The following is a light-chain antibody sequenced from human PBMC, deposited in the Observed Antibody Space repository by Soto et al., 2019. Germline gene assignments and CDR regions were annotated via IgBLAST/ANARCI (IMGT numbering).Light chain of an antibody. J-gene: IGKJ2*01. V-gene: IGKV1-5*03. Sequence: DIQMTQSPSTLSASVGDRVTITCRASQSISSWLAWYQQKPGKAPKLLIYQASSLESGVPPRFSGSGSGTEFTLTISSLQPEDFATYYCQEYNSYSPYTFGQGTKLEFK. CDR1: QSISSW. CDR2: QAS. CDR3: QEYNSYSPYT.